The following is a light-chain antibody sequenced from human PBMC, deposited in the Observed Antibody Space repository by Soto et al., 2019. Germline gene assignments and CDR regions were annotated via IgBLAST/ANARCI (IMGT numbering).Light chain of an antibody. CDR1: SSNIGSKY. CDR2: RDN. Sequence: QSVLTQPPSASGTPGQRVTISCSGSSSNIGSKYVYWYQQLPGTAPKLLMYRDNQRSSGVPDRFSGSKSGPSASLAISGLRSDDEADYYCAAWDDSLSGVVFGGGTKLTVL. J-gene: IGLJ2*01. V-gene: IGLV1-47*01. CDR3: AAWDDSLSGVV.